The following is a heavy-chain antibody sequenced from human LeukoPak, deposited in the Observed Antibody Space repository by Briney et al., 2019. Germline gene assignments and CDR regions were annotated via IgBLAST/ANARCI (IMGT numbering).Heavy chain of an antibody. CDR1: GFTFSSYW. CDR2: IYYSGST. Sequence: PGGSLRLSCAASGFTFSSYWMSWVRQPPGKGLEWIGSIYYSGSTYYNPSLKSRVTISVDTSKNQFSLKLSSVTAADTAVYYCARLESIAAAGWGQGTLVTVSS. J-gene: IGHJ4*02. CDR3: ARLESIAAAG. V-gene: IGHV4-39*01. D-gene: IGHD6-13*01.